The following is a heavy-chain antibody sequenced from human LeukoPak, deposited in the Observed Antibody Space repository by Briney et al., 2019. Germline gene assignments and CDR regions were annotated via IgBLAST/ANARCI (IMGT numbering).Heavy chain of an antibody. CDR2: INIGGTNT. CDR1: GFTFNDYY. J-gene: IGHJ4*02. Sequence: GGSLRLSCAASGFTFNDYYMSWIRQAPGKGLEWLSYINIGGTNTHYADSVKGRFTISRDNAKNSLYLQMNSLRGEDTAVYYCARARYSDFWGQGTLVTVSS. V-gene: IGHV3-11*04. CDR3: ARARYSDF.